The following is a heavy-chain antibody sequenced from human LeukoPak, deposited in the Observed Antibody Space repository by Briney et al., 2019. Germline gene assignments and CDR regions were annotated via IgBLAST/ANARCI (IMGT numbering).Heavy chain of an antibody. J-gene: IGHJ3*02. V-gene: IGHV4-4*07. Sequence: SETLSLTCTVPGGSISSYYWSWIRQPAGEGLEWIGRIYTSGSTNYNPSLKSRVTMSVDTSKNQFSLKLSSVTAADTAVYYCARDRRGSGWYAFDIWGQGTMVTVSS. CDR3: ARDRRGSGWYAFDI. D-gene: IGHD6-19*01. CDR2: IYTSGST. CDR1: GGSISSYY.